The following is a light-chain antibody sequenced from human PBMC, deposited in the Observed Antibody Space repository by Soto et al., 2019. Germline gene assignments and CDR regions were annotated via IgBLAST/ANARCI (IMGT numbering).Light chain of an antibody. J-gene: IGKJ2*01. Sequence: EIVLTQSPGTLSLSPGEGATLSCRASQSVSSSYLAWYQQKPGQAPRLLIYGASSRATGIPDTFSGSGSGKDFTPTIRRLQPEDFAVYYCQQYGRSTMYTFGKRAKVNI. V-gene: IGKV3-20*01. CDR1: QSVSSSY. CDR2: GAS. CDR3: QQYGRSTMYT.